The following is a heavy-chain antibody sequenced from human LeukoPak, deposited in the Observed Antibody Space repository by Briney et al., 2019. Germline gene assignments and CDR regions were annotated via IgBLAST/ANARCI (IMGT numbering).Heavy chain of an antibody. CDR1: GGSISSYY. J-gene: IGHJ6*02. CDR2: IYYSGST. V-gene: IGHV4-59*08. CDR3: ARHTSSDIVVVPAAFRTSYYYGMDV. Sequence: SETLSLTCTVSGGSISSYYWSWIRQPPGKGLEWIGYIYYSGSTNYNPSLKSRVTISVDTSKNQFSLKLSSVTAADTAVYYCARHTSSDIVVVPAAFRTSYYYGMDVWGQGTTVTGSS. D-gene: IGHD2-2*01.